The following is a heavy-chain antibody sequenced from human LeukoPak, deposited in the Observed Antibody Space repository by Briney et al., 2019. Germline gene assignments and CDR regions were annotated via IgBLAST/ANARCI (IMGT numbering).Heavy chain of an antibody. D-gene: IGHD3-10*01. CDR3: VRERRVAEEFGDI. CDR2: IWYDGSNK. CDR1: GFTFSSYG. Sequence: GRSLRLSCAASGFTFSSYGMHWVRQAPGKGLEWVAVIWYDGSNKYYADSVKGRFTISRDNSKNTLYLQMNSLRAEDTAVYYCVRERRVAEEFGDIWGQGTMVTVSS. V-gene: IGHV3-33*01. J-gene: IGHJ3*02.